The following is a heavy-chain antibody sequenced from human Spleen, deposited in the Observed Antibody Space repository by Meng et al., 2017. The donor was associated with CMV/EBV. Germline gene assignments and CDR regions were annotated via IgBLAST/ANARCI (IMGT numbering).Heavy chain of an antibody. D-gene: IGHD6-6*01. CDR3: ARVSSSRGGYFDY. CDR1: GFAVSRNF. J-gene: IGHJ4*02. CDR2: IYSGGST. Sequence: SCAASGFAVSRNFMSWVRQAPGKGLEWVSVIYSGGSTYYADSVKSRFTVSRDNSKNTLYLQMNSLRAEDTAVYYCARVSSSRGGYFDYWGQGTLVTVSS. V-gene: IGHV3-53*01.